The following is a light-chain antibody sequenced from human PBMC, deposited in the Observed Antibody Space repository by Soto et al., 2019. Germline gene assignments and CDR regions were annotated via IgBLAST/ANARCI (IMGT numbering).Light chain of an antibody. CDR2: DVN. J-gene: IGLJ3*02. CDR3: CSYAGAFSWV. CDR1: SSDIGNYKS. V-gene: IGLV2-11*01. Sequence: QSALTQPRSVSGSPGQSVTISCTGTSSDIGNYKSVSWYQQYLGESPKLMIYDVNKRSSGVPDRFSGSKSVNTASLTISGLQPEDEADYYSCSYAGAFSWVFGGGTKLTVL.